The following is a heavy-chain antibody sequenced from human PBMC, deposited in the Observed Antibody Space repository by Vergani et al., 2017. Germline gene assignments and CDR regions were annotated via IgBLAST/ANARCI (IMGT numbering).Heavy chain of an antibody. CDR1: GFTFSSYG. D-gene: IGHD5-24*01. CDR2: IWYDGSNK. V-gene: IGHV3-33*01. CDR3: ARDSRVGGNDY. J-gene: IGHJ4*02. Sequence: VQLVESGGGVVQPGRSLRLSCAASGFTFSSYGMHWVRQAPGKGLEWVAVIWYDGSNKYYADSVKGRFTISRDNSKNTLYLQMNSLRAEDTAVYYCARDSRVGGNDYWGQGTLVTVSS.